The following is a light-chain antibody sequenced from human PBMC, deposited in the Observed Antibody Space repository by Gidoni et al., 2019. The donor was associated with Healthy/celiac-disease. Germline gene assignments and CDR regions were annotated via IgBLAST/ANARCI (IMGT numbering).Light chain of an antibody. CDR3: QQLNSYTIT. CDR2: DAS. Sequence: DIQLTQSPSFLSASVGDRVTITCRASQGISSYLAWYQQKPGKAPKILIYDASTLQSGVPSRFSGSGSGTEFTLTISSLQPEDFATYYCQQLNSYTITFGQGTRLEIK. CDR1: QGISSY. J-gene: IGKJ5*01. V-gene: IGKV1-9*01.